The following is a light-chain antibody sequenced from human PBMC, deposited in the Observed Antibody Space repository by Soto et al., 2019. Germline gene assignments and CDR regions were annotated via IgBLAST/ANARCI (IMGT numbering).Light chain of an antibody. CDR2: DAS. V-gene: IGKV3-20*01. CDR3: QQYGSSPWT. J-gene: IGKJ1*01. Sequence: IVLTQSPGTLSLSPGQRATLSCSASQSVSNNYLAWYQQKPGQAPRLLIYDASRRATGIPERFSGSGSGTDFTLTINRLEPEDFAVYYCQQYGSSPWTFGQGTKVDIK. CDR1: QSVSNNY.